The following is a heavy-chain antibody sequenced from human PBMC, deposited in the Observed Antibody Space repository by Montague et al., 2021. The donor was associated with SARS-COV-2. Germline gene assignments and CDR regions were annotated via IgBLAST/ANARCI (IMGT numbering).Heavy chain of an antibody. V-gene: IGHV4-39*01. Sequence: SETLSLTCTVSGGSISSYHHYWGWIRQPPGKGLEWIGAMYYSGNTYYNPSLKSRVTISVDTSKNQFSLKLSSVTAADTAVYYCANMGVGRITIFGVVSRGGLDYWGQGTLVTVSS. CDR3: ANMGVGRITIFGVVSRGGLDY. CDR1: GGSISSYHHY. J-gene: IGHJ4*02. CDR2: MYYSGNT. D-gene: IGHD3-3*01.